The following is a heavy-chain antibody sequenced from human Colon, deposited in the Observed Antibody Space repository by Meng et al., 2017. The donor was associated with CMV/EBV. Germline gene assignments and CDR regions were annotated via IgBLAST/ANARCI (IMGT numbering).Heavy chain of an antibody. J-gene: IGHJ4*02. V-gene: IGHV4-34*01. D-gene: IGHD6-13*01. CDR1: GGSFSGYD. CDR2: INHRGST. CDR3: ASILFAAAAGGWGGY. Sequence: VHLHQWGAGLFKPSETLYLHCAVDGGSFSGYDWSWIRQPPGKGLEWIGEINHRGSTNYNPSLKSRVTISVDTSKNQFSLKLSSVTAADTAVYYCASILFAAAAGGWGGYWGQGTLVPSPQ.